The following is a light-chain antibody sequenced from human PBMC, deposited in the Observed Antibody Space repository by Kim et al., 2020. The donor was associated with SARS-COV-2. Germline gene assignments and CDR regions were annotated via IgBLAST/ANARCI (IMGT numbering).Light chain of an antibody. V-gene: IGKV1-5*01. CDR3: QQYNSYLLT. J-gene: IGKJ4*01. CDR1: QSISSW. Sequence: ASVGDRVTITCRASQSISSWLAWYQQKPGKAPKLLIYDASNLESGVPSRFSGSGSGTEFTLAISSLQPDDFATYYCQQYNSYLLTFGGGTKVDIK. CDR2: DAS.